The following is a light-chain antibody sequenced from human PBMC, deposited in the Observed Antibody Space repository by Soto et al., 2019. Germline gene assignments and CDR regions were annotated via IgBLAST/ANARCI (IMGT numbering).Light chain of an antibody. CDR1: QTVDNY. CDR3: QQRSDWALT. CDR2: DAS. V-gene: IGKV3-11*01. J-gene: IGKJ4*01. Sequence: VVLTQSPATLSLSPGERATLSFRASQTVDNYLAWYQQKPGQAPRLLIYDASNRSTGIPPRFSGSGFWTDFTRTISALEPADFAGYYCQQRSDWALTFGGGTKVE.